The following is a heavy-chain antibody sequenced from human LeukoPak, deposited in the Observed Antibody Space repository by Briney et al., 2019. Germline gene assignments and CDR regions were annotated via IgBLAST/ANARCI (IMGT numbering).Heavy chain of an antibody. CDR3: AGGYSSNWYWFDP. CDR1: GFIFNNYA. J-gene: IGHJ5*02. Sequence: LRLSCAGSGFIFNNYAMHWVRQPPGKGLEWIGYIYYSGSTKYNPSLKSRVTISVDTSKNQFSLKLSSVTAADTAVYYCAGGYSSNWYWFDPWGQGTLVTVSS. D-gene: IGHD6-13*01. V-gene: IGHV4-59*01. CDR2: IYYSGST.